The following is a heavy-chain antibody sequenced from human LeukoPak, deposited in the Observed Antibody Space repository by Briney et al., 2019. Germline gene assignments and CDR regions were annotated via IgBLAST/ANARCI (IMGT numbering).Heavy chain of an antibody. CDR1: GYSFTSYW. D-gene: IGHD3-9*01. CDR3: ARHKGRYFDWGSSDP. CDR2: IYPGDSDT. Sequence: PGESLKISCKGSGYSFTSYWIGWVRQMPGKGLEWMGIIYPGDSDTRYSPSFQGQVTISADKSISTAYLQWSSLKASDTAMYYCARHKGRYFDWGSSDPWGQGTLVTVSS. J-gene: IGHJ5*02. V-gene: IGHV5-51*01.